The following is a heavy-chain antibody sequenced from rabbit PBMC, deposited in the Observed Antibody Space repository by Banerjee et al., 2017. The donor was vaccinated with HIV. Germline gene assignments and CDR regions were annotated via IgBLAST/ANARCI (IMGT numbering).Heavy chain of an antibody. D-gene: IGHD6-1*01. CDR1: GIDFSLYY. CDR3: VRENYAYGYDGYAYARLDL. V-gene: IGHV1S7*01. CDR2: IDPIFGTT. Sequence: QLKESGGGLVQPGGSLKLSCKASGIDFSLYYMSWVRQAPGKGLEWIGYIDPIFGTTYYATWVDGRFTISSHNAQNTLYLQLNSLTAADTATYFCVRENYAYGYDGYAYARLDLRGPGTLVTVS. J-gene: IGHJ3*01.